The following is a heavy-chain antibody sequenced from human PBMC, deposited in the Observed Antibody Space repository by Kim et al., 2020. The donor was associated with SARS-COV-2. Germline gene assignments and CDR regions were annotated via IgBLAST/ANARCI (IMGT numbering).Heavy chain of an antibody. Sequence: KGRITIARYNAKNTLYLKMNSLRAEDTAVYYCARDRGWSAATGFYYGMDVWGQGTTVTVSS. CDR3: ARDRGWSAATGFYYGMDV. V-gene: IGHV3-66*01. D-gene: IGHD6-13*01. J-gene: IGHJ6*02.